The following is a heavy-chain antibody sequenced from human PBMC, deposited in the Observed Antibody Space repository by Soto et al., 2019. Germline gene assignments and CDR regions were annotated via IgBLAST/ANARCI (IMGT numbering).Heavy chain of an antibody. CDR2: ISSSSSTI. J-gene: IGHJ4*02. CDR3: ARPYYDFWSGSREFDY. CDR1: GFTFSSYS. Sequence: EVQLVESGGGLVQPGGSLRLSCAASGFTFSSYSMNWVRQAPGKGLEWVSYISSSSSTIYYADSVKGRFTISRDNAKNSLYLQMNSLRAEDTAVYYCARPYYDFWSGSREFDYWGQGTLVTVSS. V-gene: IGHV3-48*01. D-gene: IGHD3-3*01.